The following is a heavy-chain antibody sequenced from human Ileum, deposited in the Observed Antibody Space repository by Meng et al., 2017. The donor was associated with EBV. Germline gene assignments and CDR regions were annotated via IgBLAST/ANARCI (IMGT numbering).Heavy chain of an antibody. J-gene: IGHJ4*02. CDR2: IYSSGST. Sequence: VKLQGSGPGLVHPSQTPSLTCGVSGGSISSGGNYWSWIRQPPGKGLEWIVYIYSSGSTNYNPSLKSRVTISVDTSNNQFSLKLSSVTAADTAVYYCARDGYSSGSDWGQGTLVTVSS. V-gene: IGHV4-61*08. CDR1: GGSISSGGNY. CDR3: ARDGYSSGSD. D-gene: IGHD6-19*01.